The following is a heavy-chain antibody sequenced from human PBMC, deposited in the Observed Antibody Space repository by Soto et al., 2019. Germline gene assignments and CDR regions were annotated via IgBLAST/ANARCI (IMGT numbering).Heavy chain of an antibody. CDR2: IIPIFGTA. V-gene: IGHV1-69*13. CDR3: ARDTADSYYYYGMDV. J-gene: IGHJ6*02. D-gene: IGHD2-21*02. Sequence: VASVKVSCKASGGTFSSYAISWVRQAPGQGLEWMGGIIPIFGTANYAQKFQGRVTITADESTSTAYMELSSLRSEDTAVYYCARDTADSYYYYGMDVWGQGTTVTVSS. CDR1: GGTFSSYA.